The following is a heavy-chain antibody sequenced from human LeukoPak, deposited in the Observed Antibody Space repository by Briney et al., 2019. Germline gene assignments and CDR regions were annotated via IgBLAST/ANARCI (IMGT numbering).Heavy chain of an antibody. CDR2: ISGSGGST. D-gene: IGHD5-18*01. CDR3: AGRPTGYSSGYIH. CDR1: GFTFSSYA. Sequence: PGGSLRLSCAASGFTFSSYAMSWVRQAPGKGLEWVSAISGSGGSTYYADSVKGRFTISRDNSKNTLYLQMNNLRVEDTAVYYCAGRPTGYSSGYIHWGQGTLVTVSS. J-gene: IGHJ4*02. V-gene: IGHV3-23*01.